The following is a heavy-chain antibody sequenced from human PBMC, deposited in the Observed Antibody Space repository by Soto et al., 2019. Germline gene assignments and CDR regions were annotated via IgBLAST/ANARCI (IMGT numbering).Heavy chain of an antibody. V-gene: IGHV5-51*01. Sequence: EVQLVQSGAEVKKPGEFLKISCKGSGYSFTSYWIGWVRQMPGKGLEWMGIIYPGDSDTRYSPSFQGQVTISADKSISTAYLQWSSLKASDTAMYYCARPWGVGVTTYGYFDYWGQGTLVTVSS. J-gene: IGHJ4*02. CDR3: ARPWGVGVTTYGYFDY. CDR1: GYSFTSYW. D-gene: IGHD1-26*01. CDR2: IYPGDSDT.